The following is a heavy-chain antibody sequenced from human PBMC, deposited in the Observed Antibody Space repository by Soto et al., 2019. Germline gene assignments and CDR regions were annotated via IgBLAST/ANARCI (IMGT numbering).Heavy chain of an antibody. D-gene: IGHD2-21*02. J-gene: IGHJ4*01. CDR2: IYYNGRT. Sequence: QVQLQESGPGLVKPSDTLSLTCTVSGGSVSSGSYYWSWILQPPGKGLEWIGYIYYNGRTNYNPSLKSRVTLSADTSKNHFSRKLNSVPAADTAVYSCARGGAYCGGDCSPHSLDYWGHGTLVTVSS. V-gene: IGHV4-61*03. CDR3: ARGGAYCGGDCSPHSLDY. CDR1: GGSVSSGSYY.